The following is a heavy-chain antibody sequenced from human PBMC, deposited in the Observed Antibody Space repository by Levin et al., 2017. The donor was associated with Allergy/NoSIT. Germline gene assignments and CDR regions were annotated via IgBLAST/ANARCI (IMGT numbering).Heavy chain of an antibody. CDR1: RYIFSDYF. J-gene: IGHJ4*02. D-gene: IGHD3-22*01. Sequence: GESLKISCKASRYIFSDYFIHWVRQAPGQGLEWMGWINPHSGDTKYAQEFQGRVTMTRDTSISTAYMELTRLTSDDTAVYYCARDHYNDDSVFGYWGQGTLVNVFS. V-gene: IGHV1-2*02. CDR3: ARDHYNDDSVFGY. CDR2: INPHSGDT.